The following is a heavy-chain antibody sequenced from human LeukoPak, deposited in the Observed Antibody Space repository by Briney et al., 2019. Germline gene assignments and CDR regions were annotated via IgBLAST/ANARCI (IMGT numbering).Heavy chain of an antibody. CDR3: ARDDGGYGSGSHYYFYSMDV. Sequence: GGSLRLSCAASGFTFSRYAMHWVRQAPGKGLQFVSAISTSGGSTSYANSERGRFTISRDNSKNTLHLQMGSLRAEDMAVYYSARDDGGYGSGSHYYFYSMDVWGQGTTVTVS. D-gene: IGHD3-10*01. CDR1: GFTFSRYA. V-gene: IGHV3-64*01. CDR2: ISTSGGST. J-gene: IGHJ6*02.